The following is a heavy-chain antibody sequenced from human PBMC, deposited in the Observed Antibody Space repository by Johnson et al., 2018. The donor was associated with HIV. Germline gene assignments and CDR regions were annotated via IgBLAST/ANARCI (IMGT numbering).Heavy chain of an antibody. V-gene: IGHV3-30-3*01. CDR2: ISYDGSNK. CDR3: ASGDRSI. Sequence: QVQLVESGGGVVQPGRSLRLSCAASGFTFSSYAMHWVRQAPGKGLEWMAIISYDGSNKYYADSVKGRFTISRDNSKNTLYLQMDSLRVEDTAVYYCASGDRSIWGQGTMVTVSS. CDR1: GFTFSSYA. J-gene: IGHJ3*02. D-gene: IGHD7-27*01.